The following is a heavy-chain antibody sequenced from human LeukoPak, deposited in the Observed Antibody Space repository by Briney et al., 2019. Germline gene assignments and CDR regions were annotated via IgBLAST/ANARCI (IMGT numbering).Heavy chain of an antibody. V-gene: IGHV3-23*01. CDR2: ISGSGDST. Sequence: GGSLRLSCTGSGFTFRSYAMSWVRQAPGKGLEWVSGISGSGDSTDYADSVKGRFTISRDNSKNTLYLQINSLRAEDTAVYYCARPPSDNLLTGSLYYFDNWGQGTLVTVSS. CDR1: GFTFRSYA. CDR3: ARPPSDNLLTGSLYYFDN. J-gene: IGHJ4*02. D-gene: IGHD3-9*01.